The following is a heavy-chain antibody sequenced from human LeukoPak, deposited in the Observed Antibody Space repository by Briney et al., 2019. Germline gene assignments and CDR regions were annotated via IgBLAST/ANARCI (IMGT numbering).Heavy chain of an antibody. D-gene: IGHD2-2*01. Sequence: PGGSLRLSCAASGLTFSSYEMNWVRQAPGKGLEWVSYISSSGSTIYYADSVKGRFTISRDNAKNSLYLQMNSLRAEDTAVYYCASLVVPAASHFDYWGQGTLVTVSS. J-gene: IGHJ4*02. V-gene: IGHV3-48*03. CDR1: GLTFSSYE. CDR2: ISSSGSTI. CDR3: ASLVVPAASHFDY.